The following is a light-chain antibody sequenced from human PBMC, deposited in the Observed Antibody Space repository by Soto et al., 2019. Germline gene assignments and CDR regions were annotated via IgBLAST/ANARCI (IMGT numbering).Light chain of an antibody. CDR2: YTS. Sequence: EIAMTPSPATLSVSPGERATLSCRASLSVGRNLAWYQQKPGQAPRLLMYYTSTRATGVPARFSGSGSGTEFALTISSLQSEDFAVYFCQQYENWPLTFGGGTKVEIK. CDR3: QQYENWPLT. V-gene: IGKV3-15*01. CDR1: LSVGRN. J-gene: IGKJ4*01.